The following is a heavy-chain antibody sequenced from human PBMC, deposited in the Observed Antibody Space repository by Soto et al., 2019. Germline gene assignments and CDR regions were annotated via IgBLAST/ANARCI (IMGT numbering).Heavy chain of an antibody. Sequence: SETLSLTCTVSGGSISSSSYYWGWIRQPPGKGLEWIGSIYYSGSTYYNPSLKSRVTISVDTSKNQFSLKLSSVTAADTAVYYCAIYYYDSSGYYYDAFDIWGQGTMVTVSS. CDR3: AIYYYDSSGYYYDAFDI. CDR1: GGSISSSSYY. J-gene: IGHJ3*02. V-gene: IGHV4-39*01. CDR2: IYYSGST. D-gene: IGHD3-22*01.